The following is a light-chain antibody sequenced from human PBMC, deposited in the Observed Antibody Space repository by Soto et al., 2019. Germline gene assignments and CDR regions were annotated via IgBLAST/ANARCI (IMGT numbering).Light chain of an antibody. V-gene: IGKV3-20*01. CDR3: QQYGSSSLT. CDR1: QSVSSSY. Sequence: ELVLTQSPGTLSLSPGERATLSCRASQSVSSSYLAWYQQKPGQPPRLLIYAASSRATGIPDRFSGSGSVTDFTLTISRLEPEDFAVYYCQQYGSSSLTFGGGTKVDIK. J-gene: IGKJ4*01. CDR2: AAS.